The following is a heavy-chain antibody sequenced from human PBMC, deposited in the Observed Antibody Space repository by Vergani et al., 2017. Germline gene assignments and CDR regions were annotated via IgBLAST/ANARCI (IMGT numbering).Heavy chain of an antibody. CDR1: ADSISSGSYY. V-gene: IGHV4-39*01. CDR2: IYYSGLT. Sequence: QLQLQQSGPGLVKPSETLFLTCTVSADSISSGSYYWGWIRQPPGESLEWIGSIYYSGLTYYNPSLKSRVAISVDTSKNQFSLKVTSVPAADTAVYFCARQRPGSGWSPGDVDDWGQGILVTVSS. CDR3: ARQRPGSGWSPGDVDD. D-gene: IGHD6-19*01. J-gene: IGHJ4*02.